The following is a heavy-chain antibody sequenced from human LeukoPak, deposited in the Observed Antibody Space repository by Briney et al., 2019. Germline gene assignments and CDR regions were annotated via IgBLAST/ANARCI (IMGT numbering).Heavy chain of an antibody. V-gene: IGHV4-4*07. Sequence: SETLSLTCTVSGGSISTFFWAWIRQSAGKGLEWIGRIYMGTTYYNPSVESRATISVDTSNNRFSLKLTSLTAADTAVYYCARGTEMTSSSGYYSFDYWGRGSLVTVSS. CDR1: GGSISTFF. CDR3: ARGTEMTSSSGYYSFDY. CDR2: IYMGTT. J-gene: IGHJ4*02. D-gene: IGHD3-22*01.